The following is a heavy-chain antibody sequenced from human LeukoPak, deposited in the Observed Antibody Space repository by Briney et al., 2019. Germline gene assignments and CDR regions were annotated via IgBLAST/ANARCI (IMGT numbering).Heavy chain of an antibody. CDR2: IIPIFGTA. V-gene: IGHV1-69*06. Sequence: SVKGSCKASGGTFTSYAISWVRQAPGQGLEWMGGIIPIFGTANYAQKFQGRVTITADKPTSTAYMELSSLRSEDTAVYYCARTPYCSGGSCYSGYFDCWGQGTLVTVSS. J-gene: IGHJ4*02. CDR1: GGTFTSYA. D-gene: IGHD2-15*01. CDR3: ARTPYCSGGSCYSGYFDC.